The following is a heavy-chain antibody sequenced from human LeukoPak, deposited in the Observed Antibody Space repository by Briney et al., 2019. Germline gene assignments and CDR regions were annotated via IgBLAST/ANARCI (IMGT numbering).Heavy chain of an antibody. CDR3: AKERNSRGALDY. J-gene: IGHJ4*02. V-gene: IGHV3-23*01. CDR1: GFTFSSYG. CDR2: ISDSGTNT. D-gene: IGHD6-13*01. Sequence: PGGSLRLSCAASGFTFSSYGMNWVRQAPGKGVEWVSAISDSGTNTYYADSVKGRFTISRDNSKNTLYLQMNSLRAEDTAIYYCAKERNSRGALDYWGPGTLVTVSS.